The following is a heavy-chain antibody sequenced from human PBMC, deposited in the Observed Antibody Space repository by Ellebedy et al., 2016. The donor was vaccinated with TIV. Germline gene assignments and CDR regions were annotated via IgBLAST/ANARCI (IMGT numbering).Heavy chain of an antibody. Sequence: SETLSLXCTVSGGSISSYYWSWIRQPPGKGLEWIGYIYYSGSTNYNPSLKSRVTMSVDTSKNQFSLKLSSVTAADTAVYYCARDKDSYDFWSGYPTPNWFDPWGQGTLVTVSS. CDR3: ARDKDSYDFWSGYPTPNWFDP. V-gene: IGHV4-59*12. CDR1: GGSISSYY. D-gene: IGHD3-3*01. J-gene: IGHJ5*02. CDR2: IYYSGST.